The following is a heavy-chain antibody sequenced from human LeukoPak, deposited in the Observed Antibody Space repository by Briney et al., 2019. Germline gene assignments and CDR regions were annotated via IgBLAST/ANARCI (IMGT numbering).Heavy chain of an antibody. J-gene: IGHJ6*02. CDR2: ISYDGSNK. CDR3: AREPGSTWTSYYYSGLDV. Sequence: QPGGSLRLSCATSGFTFSTYALHWVRQAPGKGLEWVALISYDGSNKFYADSVKGRFTISRDNSKNTLYLEMNRLRPEDTAVYYCAREPGSTWTSYYYSGLDVWGQGTTVTVSS. CDR1: GFTFSTYA. D-gene: IGHD6-13*01. V-gene: IGHV3-30-3*01.